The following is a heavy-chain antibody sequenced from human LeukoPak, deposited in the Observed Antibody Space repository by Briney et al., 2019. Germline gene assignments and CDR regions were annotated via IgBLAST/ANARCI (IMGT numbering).Heavy chain of an antibody. CDR1: GYTFTGCY. CDR3: AREYSYGFYDY. Sequence: ASVKVSCKASGYTFTGCYMHWVRQAPGQGLEWMGWINPNSGGTNYAQKFQGRVTMTRDTSISTAYMELSRLRSDDRAVYYCAREYSYGFYDYWGQGTLVTVSS. D-gene: IGHD5-18*01. CDR2: INPNSGGT. J-gene: IGHJ4*02. V-gene: IGHV1-2*02.